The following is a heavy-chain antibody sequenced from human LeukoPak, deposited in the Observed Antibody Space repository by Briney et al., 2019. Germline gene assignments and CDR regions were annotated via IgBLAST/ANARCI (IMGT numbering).Heavy chain of an antibody. Sequence: GGSLRLSCAASGFTFSSYGMHWVRQAPGKGLEWVAVISYDGSNKYYADSVKGRFTISRDNSKNTLYLQMNSLRAEDTAVYFCAKAGVYGDPADYWGQGTLVTVSS. D-gene: IGHD4-17*01. J-gene: IGHJ4*02. CDR3: AKAGVYGDPADY. CDR1: GFTFSSYG. CDR2: ISYDGSNK. V-gene: IGHV3-30*18.